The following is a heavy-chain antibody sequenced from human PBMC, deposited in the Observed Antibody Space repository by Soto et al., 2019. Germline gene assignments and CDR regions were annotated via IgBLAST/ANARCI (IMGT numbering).Heavy chain of an antibody. V-gene: IGHV1-18*01. Sequence: QVQLVQSGAELKKPGASVQVSCTASGYPFTSCGMIWVWQAPGHGLEWMGWSSAHTGSSEYAQRFQCRATRTTDISTSTAYMELRSLRSDDTAVYYCARASFYQGSDSGFSSLDAFDFWGPATLVTASS. CDR1: GYPFTSCG. CDR2: SSAHTGSS. J-gene: IGHJ3*01. CDR3: ARASFYQGSDSGFSSLDAFDF. D-gene: IGHD3-22*01.